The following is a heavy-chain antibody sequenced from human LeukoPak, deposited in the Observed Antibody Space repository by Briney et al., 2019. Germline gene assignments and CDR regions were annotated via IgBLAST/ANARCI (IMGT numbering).Heavy chain of an antibody. CDR1: GFPFSIFA. CDR3: ARGLLGAPTSYFDY. V-gene: IGHV3-23*01. J-gene: IGHJ4*02. D-gene: IGHD1-26*01. CDR2: ISRSGGST. Sequence: PGGSLRLSCAASGFPFSIFAMSWVRQAPGKGLEWVSAISRSGGSTYYADSVKGRFTISRDNSKNTLYLQMNSLRTEDTAVYYCARGLLGAPTSYFDYWGQGTLVTVSS.